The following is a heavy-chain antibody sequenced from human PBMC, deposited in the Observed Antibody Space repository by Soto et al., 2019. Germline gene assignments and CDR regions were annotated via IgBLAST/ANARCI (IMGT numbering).Heavy chain of an antibody. D-gene: IGHD2-2*01. V-gene: IGHV4-34*04. CDR1: GGSLSDYY. Sequence: QVQLQQWGAGLLKPSGTLSLTCGVSGGSLSDYYWSWIRQPPGKGLEWIGEITHSGSTNLNPSLKSRATIAVDMSKKQCSMTLSSVTAAVTALYYCARPPIKYGSRSSCSPDYNYSMDVWGTGTAVTVSS. J-gene: IGHJ6*03. CDR2: ITHSGST. CDR3: ARPPIKYGSRSSCSPDYNYSMDV.